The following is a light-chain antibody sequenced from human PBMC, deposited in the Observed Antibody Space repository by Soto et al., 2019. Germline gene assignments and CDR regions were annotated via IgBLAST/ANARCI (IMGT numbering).Light chain of an antibody. J-gene: IGKJ1*01. CDR1: ESVTNRY. V-gene: IGKV3-20*01. Sequence: EIVLSQSPGTLSLSPGERATLSCRASESVTNRYLAWYRQKPGEAPRLLIFGASIRYTGIPDRFSGSGSGTDFTLTISRLEPEDFGVYYCQQYGSSPGTFGQGTKVEIK. CDR2: GAS. CDR3: QQYGSSPGT.